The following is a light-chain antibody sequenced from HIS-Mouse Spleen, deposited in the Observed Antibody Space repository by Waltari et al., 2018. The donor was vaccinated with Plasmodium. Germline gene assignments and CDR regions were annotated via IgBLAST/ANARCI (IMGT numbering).Light chain of an antibody. J-gene: IGKJ4*01. CDR2: AAS. Sequence: AIRMTQSPSSFSASTGDSVTITSRASQCISSYLAWYQQKPGKAPKLLIYAASTLQSGVPSRFSGSGSGTDFTLTISCLQSEDFATYYCQQYYSYPLTFGGGTKVEIK. V-gene: IGKV1-8*01. CDR1: QCISSY. CDR3: QQYYSYPLT.